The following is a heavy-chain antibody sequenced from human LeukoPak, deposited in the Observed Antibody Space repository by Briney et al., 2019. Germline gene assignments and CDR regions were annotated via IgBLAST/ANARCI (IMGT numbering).Heavy chain of an antibody. CDR1: GGSISSGDYY. Sequence: SETLSLTCTVSGGSISSGDYYWSWIRQPPGKGLEWIGYIYYSGSTYYNPSLKSRVTISVDTSKNQFSLKLSSVTAADTAVYYCARESGYCSSTSCYVWGKGTTVTVSS. J-gene: IGHJ6*04. CDR3: ARESGYCSSTSCYV. V-gene: IGHV4-30-4*08. D-gene: IGHD2-2*01. CDR2: IYYSGST.